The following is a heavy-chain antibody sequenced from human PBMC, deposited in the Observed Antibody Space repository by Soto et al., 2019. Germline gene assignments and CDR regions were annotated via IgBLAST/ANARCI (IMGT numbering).Heavy chain of an antibody. CDR3: ARVPVSYEYYAMDV. CDR1: GGSFNDYY. J-gene: IGHJ6*02. V-gene: IGHV4-34*01. CDR2: INHSGST. D-gene: IGHD2-2*01. Sequence: SETLSLTCAVYGGSFNDYYWSWIRQPPGKGLEWIGEINHSGSTNYNPSLKSRVTISVDTSKNQFSLKLSSVTAADTAVYHCARVPVSYEYYAMDVWGQGTKVTVSS.